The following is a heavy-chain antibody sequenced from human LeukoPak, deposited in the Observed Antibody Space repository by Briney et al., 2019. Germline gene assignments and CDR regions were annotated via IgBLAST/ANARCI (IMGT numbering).Heavy chain of an antibody. CDR3: AKVSADYVWGSYRLYWYFDL. V-gene: IGHV3-7*03. J-gene: IGHJ2*01. CDR2: IKQDGSEK. D-gene: IGHD3-16*02. Sequence: GGSLRLSCAASGFTFSSYWMSWVRQAPGKGLEWVANIKQDGSEKDYVDSVKGRFTISRDNAKNSLYLQMNSLRAEDTAVYYCAKVSADYVWGSYRLYWYFDLWGRGTLVTVSS. CDR1: GFTFSSYW.